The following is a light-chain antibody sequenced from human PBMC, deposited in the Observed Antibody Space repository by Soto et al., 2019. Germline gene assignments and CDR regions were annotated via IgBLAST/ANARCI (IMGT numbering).Light chain of an antibody. CDR2: DAS. CDR3: QQYGSTPPVT. J-gene: IGKJ4*01. CDR1: QSVSSTY. V-gene: IGKV3-20*01. Sequence: EIVLTQSPGTLSLSPGERATLSCRASQSVSSTYLAWYQQKPGQAPRLLIYDASRRATGIPDRFSGSGSGTDFTLTISRLEPEDFAVYYCQQYGSTPPVTFGGGTKVEIK.